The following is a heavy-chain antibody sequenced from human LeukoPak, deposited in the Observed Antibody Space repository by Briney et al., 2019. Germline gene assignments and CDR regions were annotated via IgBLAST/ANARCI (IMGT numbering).Heavy chain of an antibody. CDR3: ARGKGTSCYRCNGY. CDR2: ISSSSSYI. Sequence: GGSLRLSCAASGFTFSSYSMNWVRQAPGKGLEWVSSISSSSSYIYYADSVKGRFTISRDNAKNSLYLQMNSLRAEDTAVYYCARGKGTSCYRCNGYWGQGTLVTVSS. J-gene: IGHJ4*02. D-gene: IGHD2-2*02. CDR1: GFTFSSYS. V-gene: IGHV3-21*01.